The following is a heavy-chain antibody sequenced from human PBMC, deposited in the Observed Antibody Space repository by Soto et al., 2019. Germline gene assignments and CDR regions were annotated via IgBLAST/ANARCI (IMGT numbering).Heavy chain of an antibody. V-gene: IGHV1-69*01. J-gene: IGHJ6*02. Sequence: QVQLVQSGAEVKKPGSSVKVSCKASGGTFSSYAISWVRQAPGQGLEWMGGIIPIFGTANYAQKFQGRVTITADESTSTAYMELSSLRSEDTAVYYCARDSGVEQQLVARVYYYGMDVWGQGTTVTVSS. D-gene: IGHD6-13*01. CDR1: GGTFSSYA. CDR2: IIPIFGTA. CDR3: ARDSGVEQQLVARVYYYGMDV.